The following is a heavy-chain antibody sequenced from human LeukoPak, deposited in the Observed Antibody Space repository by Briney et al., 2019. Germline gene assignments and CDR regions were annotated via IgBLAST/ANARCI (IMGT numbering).Heavy chain of an antibody. CDR1: GGSISSSSYY. Sequence: PSETLSLTCTVSGGSISSSSYYWGWIRQPPGKGLEWIGSIYYSGSTYYNPSLKSRVTISVDTSKNQFSLKLSSVTAADTAVYYCARHIPRQQLPCQWFDPWGQGTLVTVSS. CDR2: IYYSGST. V-gene: IGHV4-39*01. D-gene: IGHD6-13*01. J-gene: IGHJ5*02. CDR3: ARHIPRQQLPCQWFDP.